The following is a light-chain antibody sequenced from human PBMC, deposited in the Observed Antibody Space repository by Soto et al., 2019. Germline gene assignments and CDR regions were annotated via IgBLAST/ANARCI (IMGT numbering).Light chain of an antibody. CDR2: WAS. J-gene: IGKJ4*01. Sequence: DIVMTQSPGSLAVSLGERATINCKSSQSVLYSSNNKNYLAWYQQKARQPPKLLIYWASTRESGVPDRFSGSGSGTDFTLTISSLQAEDVAVYYCQQYYSTPLTFGGGTKVEIK. CDR3: QQYYSTPLT. CDR1: QSVLYSSNNKNY. V-gene: IGKV4-1*01.